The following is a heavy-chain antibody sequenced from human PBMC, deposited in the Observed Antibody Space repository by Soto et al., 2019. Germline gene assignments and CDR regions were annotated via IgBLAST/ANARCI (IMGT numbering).Heavy chain of an antibody. D-gene: IGHD3-10*01. CDR1: GDTFNFYT. CDR2: IIPMLGMS. V-gene: IGHV1-69*02. Sequence: QVQLVQSGAEVKKPGSSVKVSCKASGDTFNFYTISWVRQAPGQGLEWMGRIIPMLGMSKYAQKLQDGVKIIAANSTSTAYMQLSSLRSEDTAIYYCATSYGSGSRPFDYWGQGNLVTVSS. J-gene: IGHJ4*02. CDR3: ATSYGSGSRPFDY.